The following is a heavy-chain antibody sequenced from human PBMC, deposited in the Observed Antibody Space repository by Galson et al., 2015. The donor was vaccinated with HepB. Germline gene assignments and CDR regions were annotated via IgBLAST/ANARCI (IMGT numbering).Heavy chain of an antibody. D-gene: IGHD3-16*01. CDR2: IYPGDSDT. J-gene: IGHJ4*02. Sequence: QSGAEVKKPGESLKISCKGSGYSFANCWIGWVRQMPGKGLEWMGIIYPGDSDTRYSPSFQGQVAISADKSISTAYLQWSSLKASDTAMYYCASRRGADPLGFDYWGQGTLVTVSS. CDR3: ASRRGADPLGFDY. CDR1: GYSFANCW. V-gene: IGHV5-51*01.